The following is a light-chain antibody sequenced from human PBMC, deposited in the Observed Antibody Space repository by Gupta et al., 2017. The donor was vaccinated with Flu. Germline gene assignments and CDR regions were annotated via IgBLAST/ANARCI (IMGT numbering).Light chain of an antibody. CDR1: IIGSNI. Sequence: GGDIIGSNIVHWYHQKPGQAPVLVVDDDRGRPSGITERFSGSNSGNTATLTISRVEAGDEADYYCQVWDSSSDHWVFGGGTKLTVL. CDR3: QVWDSSSDHWV. V-gene: IGLV3-21*02. CDR2: DDR. J-gene: IGLJ3*02.